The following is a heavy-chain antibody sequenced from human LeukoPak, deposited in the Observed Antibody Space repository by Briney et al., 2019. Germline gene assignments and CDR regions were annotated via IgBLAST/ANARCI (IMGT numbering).Heavy chain of an antibody. CDR3: AGSYYYASGSYPDNWFDP. CDR1: GGSISSSRYY. Sequence: SETLSLTCTVSGGSISSSRYYWSWIRQPPGKGLEWIGYFYYSGSTNYNPSLKSRVTISVDTSKNQFSLKLSSVTAADTAVYYCAGSYYYASGSYPDNWFDPWGQGTLVTVSS. D-gene: IGHD3-10*01. V-gene: IGHV4-61*01. CDR2: FYYSGST. J-gene: IGHJ5*02.